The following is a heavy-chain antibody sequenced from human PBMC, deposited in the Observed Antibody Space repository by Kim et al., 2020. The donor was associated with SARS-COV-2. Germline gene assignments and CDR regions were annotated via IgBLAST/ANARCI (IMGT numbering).Heavy chain of an antibody. CDR2: IIPIFGTA. J-gene: IGHJ6*03. Sequence: SVKVSCKASGGTFSSYAISWVRQAPGQGLEWMGGIIPIFGTANYAQKFQGRVTITADESTSTAYMQLSSLRSEDTAVYYCARVSSVRNWNYLQLHYYYMDVWGKGTTVTVSS. D-gene: IGHD1-7*01. V-gene: IGHV1-69*13. CDR3: ARVSSVRNWNYLQLHYYYMDV. CDR1: GGTFSSYA.